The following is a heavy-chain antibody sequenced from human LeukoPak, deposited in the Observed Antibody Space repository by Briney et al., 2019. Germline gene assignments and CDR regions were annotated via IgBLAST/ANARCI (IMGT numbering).Heavy chain of an antibody. D-gene: IGHD6-19*01. Sequence: SETLSLTCTVSGGSITSYYWSWIRQPPGKGLEWIGSIYYSGSTYYNPSLKSRVTISVDTSKNQFSLKLSSVTAADTAVYYCAKQDRAVAGTLDYWGQGTLVTVSS. J-gene: IGHJ4*02. CDR2: IYYSGST. CDR3: AKQDRAVAGTLDY. V-gene: IGHV4-39*01. CDR1: GGSITSYY.